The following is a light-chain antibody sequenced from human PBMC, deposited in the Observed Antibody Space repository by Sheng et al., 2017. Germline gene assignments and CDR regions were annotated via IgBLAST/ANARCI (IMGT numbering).Light chain of an antibody. V-gene: IGKV3-15*01. CDR1: QSVSSN. J-gene: IGKJ2*03. CDR3: QQYYSTRYS. Sequence: EIVMTQSPATLSVSPGERATLSCRASQSVSSNLAWYQQKPGQAPRLLIYGASTRATGIPARFSGSGSGTEFTLTISSLQPEDFATYYCQQYYSTRYSFGQGTKLEIK. CDR2: GAS.